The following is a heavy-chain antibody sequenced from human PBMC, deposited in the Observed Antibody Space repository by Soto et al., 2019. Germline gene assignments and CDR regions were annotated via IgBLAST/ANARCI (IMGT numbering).Heavy chain of an antibody. CDR2: ISAYNGNT. CDR3: ARDEDYAYYYYYYGMDV. D-gene: IGHD4-17*01. Sequence: ASVKVSCKASGYTFSSYGIGWVRQAPGQGLEWVGWISAYNGNTNYAQKLQGRVTMTTDTSTSTAYMELRSLRSDDTAVYYCARDEDYAYYYYYYGMDVRGQGTTVTVSS. V-gene: IGHV1-18*01. CDR1: GYTFSSYG. J-gene: IGHJ6*02.